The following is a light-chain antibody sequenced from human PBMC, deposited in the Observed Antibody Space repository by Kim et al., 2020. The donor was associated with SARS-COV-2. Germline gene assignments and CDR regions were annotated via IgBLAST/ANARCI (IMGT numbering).Light chain of an antibody. CDR1: SSNIGAGYD. J-gene: IGLJ2*01. CDR3: QSYDSSLCGSV. V-gene: IGLV1-40*01. CDR2: GNS. Sequence: QTVLTQPPSVSGAPGQRVTISCTGSSSNIGAGYDVHWYQQLPGTAPKLLIYGNSNRPSGVPDRFSGSKSGTSASLAITGLQAEDEADYYCQSYDSSLCGSVFGGGTQLTV.